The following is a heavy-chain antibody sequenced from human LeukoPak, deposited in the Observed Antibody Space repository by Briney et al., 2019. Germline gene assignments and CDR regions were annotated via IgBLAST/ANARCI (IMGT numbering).Heavy chain of an antibody. Sequence: GASVKVSCKASGYTFTGYYMHWVRQAPGQGLEWMGWINPNSGGTNYAQKFQGRVTMTRDTSTSTAYMELSRLRSDDTAVYYCARDITILGVVTIDYWGQGTLVTVSS. CDR1: GYTFTGYY. CDR3: ARDITILGVVTIDY. CDR2: INPNSGGT. V-gene: IGHV1-2*02. J-gene: IGHJ4*02. D-gene: IGHD3-3*01.